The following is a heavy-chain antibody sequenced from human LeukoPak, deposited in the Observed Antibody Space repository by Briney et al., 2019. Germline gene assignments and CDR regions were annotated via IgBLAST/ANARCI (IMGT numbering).Heavy chain of an antibody. D-gene: IGHD6-13*01. J-gene: IGHJ4*02. Sequence: GSLRLSCAPSGFTFSSYAMSWVRQAPGEGLEWVSAISASGGDTYYAGTVEGRFTISRDNSKNTLYLQMNGLRAEDTAIYYCAKEGERRTSSSWFGIDYWGQGTLVTVSS. CDR3: AKEGERRTSSSWFGIDY. CDR1: GFTFSSYA. V-gene: IGHV3-23*01. CDR2: ISASGGDT.